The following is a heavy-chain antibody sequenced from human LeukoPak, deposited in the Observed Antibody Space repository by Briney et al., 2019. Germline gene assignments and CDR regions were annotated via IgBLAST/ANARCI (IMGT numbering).Heavy chain of an antibody. J-gene: IGHJ4*02. CDR1: GFTFSSYA. D-gene: IGHD2-2*01. V-gene: IGHV3-23*01. Sequence: GASLRLSCAASGFTFSSYAMTWVRQAPGKGLEWVSTISPNVGSTYYADSVKGRFTISRDNSKNTLYLQMDSLRAEDTAVYYCACLPAVMPSDHWGQGTLVTVSS. CDR2: ISPNVGST. CDR3: ACLPAVMPSDH.